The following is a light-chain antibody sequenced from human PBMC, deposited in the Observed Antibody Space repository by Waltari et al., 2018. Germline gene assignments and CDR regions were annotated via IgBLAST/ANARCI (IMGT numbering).Light chain of an antibody. CDR3: QQYYVWPPIT. Sequence: VLLTQSPASLSVSPGDTVILSCRASQSVRTNLVWYQQKAGQAPRTLIYGASTRASGVPSRFSGSGSETDFTLIISSLQSEDAAVYFCQQYYVWPPITFGGWTKLEI. CDR2: GAS. J-gene: IGKJ4*01. CDR1: QSVRTN. V-gene: IGKV3-15*01.